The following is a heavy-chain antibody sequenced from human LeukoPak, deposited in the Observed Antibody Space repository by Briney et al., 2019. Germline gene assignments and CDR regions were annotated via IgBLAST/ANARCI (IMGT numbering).Heavy chain of an antibody. CDR3: ARDQKGYYYYYMDV. CDR2: IKQDGSEK. CDR1: GFTFSSYW. J-gene: IGHJ6*03. Sequence: GGSLRLSCAASGFTFSSYWMSWVRQAPGKGLEWVANIKQDGSEKYYVDSVKGRFTISRDNAKNSLYLQMNSLRAEDTAVYYCARDQKGYYYYYMDVWGKGTTVTVS. V-gene: IGHV3-7*01.